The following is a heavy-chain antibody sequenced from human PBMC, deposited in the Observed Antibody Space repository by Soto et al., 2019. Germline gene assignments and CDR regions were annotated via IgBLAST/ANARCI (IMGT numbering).Heavy chain of an antibody. Sequence: QAQLEQSGGEVKKPGASVRVSCKASGYPFSGYGISWLRQAPGQGLEWMGWISGYNGNTQYAQNFHGRVTVTIDTPANTVYMDLRSLRPDDTAIYYCARGVILVAPYYYMAVWGKGTTVIVSS. D-gene: IGHD3-10*01. CDR3: ARGVILVAPYYYMAV. CDR2: ISGYNGNT. CDR1: GYPFSGYG. J-gene: IGHJ6*03. V-gene: IGHV1-18*01.